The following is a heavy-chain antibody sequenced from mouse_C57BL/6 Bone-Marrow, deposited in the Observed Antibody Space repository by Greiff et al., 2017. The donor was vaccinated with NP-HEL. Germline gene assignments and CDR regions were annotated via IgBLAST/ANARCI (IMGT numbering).Heavy chain of an antibody. CDR3: GAPYGYDGVDY. J-gene: IGHJ2*01. Sequence: EVQLVESGTVLARPGASVKMSCKTSGYTFTSYWMHWVKQRPGQGLEWIGAIYPGNSDTSYNQKFKGKAKLTAVTSASTAYMELSSLTNEDSAVYYCGAPYGYDGVDYWGQGTTLTVSS. CDR2: IYPGNSDT. CDR1: GYTFTSYW. D-gene: IGHD2-2*01. V-gene: IGHV1-5*01.